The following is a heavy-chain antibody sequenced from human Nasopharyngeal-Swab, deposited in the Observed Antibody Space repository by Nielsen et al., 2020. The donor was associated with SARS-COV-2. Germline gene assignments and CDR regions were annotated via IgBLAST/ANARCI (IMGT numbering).Heavy chain of an antibody. CDR2: IYYSGST. CDR1: GGSISSSSYY. J-gene: IGHJ4*02. Sequence: SETLSLTCTVSGGSISSSSYYWGWIRQPPGKGLEWIGSIYYSGSTYYNPSLKSRVTISVDTSKNQFSLKLSSVTAADTAVYYCVNQQLEVDYWGQGTLVTVSS. D-gene: IGHD6-13*01. V-gene: IGHV4-39*01. CDR3: VNQQLEVDY.